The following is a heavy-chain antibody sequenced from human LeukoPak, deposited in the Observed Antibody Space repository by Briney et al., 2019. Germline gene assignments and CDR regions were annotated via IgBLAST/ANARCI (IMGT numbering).Heavy chain of an antibody. D-gene: IGHD5-24*01. CDR3: ASLEMATISFDY. CDR1: GGTFSSYA. J-gene: IGHJ4*02. CDR2: IIPIFGTA. Sequence: VASVKVSCKASGGTFSSYAISWVRQAPRQGLEWMGGIIPIFGTANYAQKFQGRVTITADESTSTAYMELSSLRSEDTDVYYCASLEMATISFDYWGQGTLVTVSS. V-gene: IGHV1-69*13.